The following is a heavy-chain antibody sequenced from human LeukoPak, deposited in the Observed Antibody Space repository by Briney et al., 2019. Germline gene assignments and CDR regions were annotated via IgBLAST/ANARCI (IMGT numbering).Heavy chain of an antibody. CDR2: INPNSGGT. J-gene: IGHJ6*03. CDR3: ARPYSPARWGLAAADYYYMDV. V-gene: IGHV1-2*02. CDR1: GYTFTSYY. Sequence: ASVKVSCKASGYTFTSYYMHWVRQAPGQGLERMGWINPNSGGTNYAQNFQGRVTMTRDTSISTAYMELSRLASDDTAVYYCARPYSPARWGLAAADYYYMDVWGKGTTVTVSS. D-gene: IGHD6-13*01.